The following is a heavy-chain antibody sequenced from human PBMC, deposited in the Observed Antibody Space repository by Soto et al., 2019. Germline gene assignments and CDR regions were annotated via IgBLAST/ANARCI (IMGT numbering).Heavy chain of an antibody. V-gene: IGHV3-30-3*01. J-gene: IGHJ4*02. CDR2: ISYDGSNK. D-gene: IGHD6-19*01. Sequence: HPGGSLRLSCAASGFTFSSYAMHWVRQAPGKGLEWVAVISYDGSNKYYADSVKGRFTISRDNSKNTLYLQMNSLRAEDTAVYYCARDQVAGTGFDYWGQGTLVTVSS. CDR3: ARDQVAGTGFDY. CDR1: GFTFSSYA.